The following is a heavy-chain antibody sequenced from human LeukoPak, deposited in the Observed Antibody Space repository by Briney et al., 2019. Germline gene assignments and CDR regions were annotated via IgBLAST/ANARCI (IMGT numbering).Heavy chain of an antibody. J-gene: IGHJ4*02. CDR3: AREATGWEPLRTYSDY. V-gene: IGHV4-59*01. D-gene: IGHD1-26*01. Sequence: SETLSLTCTVSGGSISSYYWSWIRQPPGKGLEWIGYIYYSGSTNYNPSLKSRVTISVDTSKNQFSLKLSSVTAADTAVYYCAREATGWEPLRTYSDYWGQGTLVTVSS. CDR1: GGSISSYY. CDR2: IYYSGST.